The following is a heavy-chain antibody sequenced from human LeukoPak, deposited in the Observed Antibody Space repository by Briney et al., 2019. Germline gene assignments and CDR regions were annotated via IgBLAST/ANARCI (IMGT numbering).Heavy chain of an antibody. J-gene: IGHJ6*03. D-gene: IGHD3-9*01. Sequence: SVKVSCKASGYTFTSYGISWVRQAPGQGLEWMGGIIPIFGTANYAQKFQGRVTITADESTSTAYMELSSLRSEDTAVYYCARGQYYDILTGYGDYYYYYMDVWGKGTTVTISS. V-gene: IGHV1-69*13. CDR3: ARGQYYDILTGYGDYYYYYMDV. CDR1: GYTFTSYG. CDR2: IIPIFGTA.